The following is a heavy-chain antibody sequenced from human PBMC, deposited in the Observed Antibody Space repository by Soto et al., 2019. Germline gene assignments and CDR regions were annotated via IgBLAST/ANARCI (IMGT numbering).Heavy chain of an antibody. CDR1: GVSVSSDDYY. J-gene: IGHJ4*02. Sequence: SEALSLTCSVSGVSVSSDDYYWNWTRQPPGKGLEWIGYNHIRGRTNYNPSLGSRVAISLDTSKNQFSLTLTSVTAADTAIYYFWRILDIPSWHFDCWGQGTLVTVAS. CDR2: NHIRGRT. CDR3: WRILDIPSWHFDC. V-gene: IGHV4-61*08. D-gene: IGHD3-9*01.